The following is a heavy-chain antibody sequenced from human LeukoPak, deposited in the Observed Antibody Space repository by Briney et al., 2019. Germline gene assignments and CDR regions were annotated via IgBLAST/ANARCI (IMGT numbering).Heavy chain of an antibody. D-gene: IGHD3-22*01. CDR3: ARGMGSGSYSAAYYFDY. Sequence: ASVTVSCKASGYTFTSYDMNWVRQAPGQGLEWMGWMNHNSGNTGYAQKLQGRVTMTRNTSISTAYMELSSLRSEDTAVYYCARGMGSGSYSAAYYFDYWGGGTLVSVSS. J-gene: IGHJ4*02. V-gene: IGHV1-8*01. CDR2: MNHNSGNT. CDR1: GYTFTSYD.